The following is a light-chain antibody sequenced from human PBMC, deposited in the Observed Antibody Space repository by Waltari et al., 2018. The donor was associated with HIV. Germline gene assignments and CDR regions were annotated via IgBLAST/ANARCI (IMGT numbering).Light chain of an antibody. CDR1: SSDVGGYNY. J-gene: IGLJ2*01. Sequence: QSALTQPPSASGSPGQSVTISCTGTSSDVGGYNYVSWYQQHPGKAPKLMIYEVSKRPSGVPERFVGSKSGNTASLTVSGLQAEDEADYYCSSYAGSNNLVFGGGTKLTVL. V-gene: IGLV2-8*01. CDR3: SSYAGSNNLV. CDR2: EVS.